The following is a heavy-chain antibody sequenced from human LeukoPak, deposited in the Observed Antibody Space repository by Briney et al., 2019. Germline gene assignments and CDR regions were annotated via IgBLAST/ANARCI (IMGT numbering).Heavy chain of an antibody. CDR1: GFPFSSYE. D-gene: IGHD3-22*01. J-gene: IGHJ4*02. CDR2: IRSSGTTI. V-gene: IGHV3-48*03. Sequence: GGSLRLSCAASGFPFSSYEMNWVRRAPGKGVEWVSYIRSSGTTIYYAGSVKGRFTISRDNAKNSLYLQMTSLRAEDTAVYYCARGWYDIFDYWGQGTLVTVSS. CDR3: ARGWYDIFDY.